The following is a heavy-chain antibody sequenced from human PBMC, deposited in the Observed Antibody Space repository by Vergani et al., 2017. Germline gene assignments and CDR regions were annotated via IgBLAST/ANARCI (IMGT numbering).Heavy chain of an antibody. CDR1: GYTFFNYG. Sequence: QVQLVQSGPEMKQPGASVKVSCKASGYTFFNYGVNWIRRAPGQGFEWLGWIRADNGDTRYAPRLQDRLTLTTDSSTSTAYMELRSLKSDYTAVYYCTRDGTYYYGSGSYYVFEYWGQGTLVTVSS. J-gene: IGHJ4*02. V-gene: IGHV1-18*04. CDR2: IRADNGDT. D-gene: IGHD3-10*01. CDR3: TRDGTYYYGSGSYYVFEY.